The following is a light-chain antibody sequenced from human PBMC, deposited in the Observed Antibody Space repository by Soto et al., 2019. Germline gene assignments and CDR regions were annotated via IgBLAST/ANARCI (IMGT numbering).Light chain of an antibody. CDR2: GAS. CDR3: QQYGSAPLT. CDR1: QSVSNSW. V-gene: IGKV3-20*01. J-gene: IGKJ4*01. Sequence: EIVLTQSPGTLSLSPGERATLSCRASQSVSNSWLAWYQQKSGQAPRLLIYGASSRPTGIPDRFSGSGSGTDFTLTISRLEPEDFAVYYCQQYGSAPLTFGGGSKVEIK.